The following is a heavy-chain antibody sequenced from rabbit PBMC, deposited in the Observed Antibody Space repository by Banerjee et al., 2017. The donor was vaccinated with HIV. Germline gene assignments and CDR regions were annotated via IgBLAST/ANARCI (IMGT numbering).Heavy chain of an antibody. V-gene: IGHV1S40*01. CDR1: GFSFSNSYY. Sequence: QSLEESGGDLVKPGASLTLTRTASGFSFSNSYYMCWVRQAPGKGLEWIACIYADNSGSTYYASWAKGRFTISKTSSTTVTLQMTSLTAADTATYFCAREGASSAGYYLWGPGTLVTVS. CDR3: AREGASSAGYYL. D-gene: IGHD1-1*01. CDR2: IYADNSGST. J-gene: IGHJ6*01.